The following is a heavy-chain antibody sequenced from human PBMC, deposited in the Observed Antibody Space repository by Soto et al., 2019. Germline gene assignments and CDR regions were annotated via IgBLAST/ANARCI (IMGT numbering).Heavy chain of an antibody. V-gene: IGHV3-30-3*01. J-gene: IGHJ4*02. Sequence: QVQLVESGGGVVQPGRSLRLSCAASGFTFSSYAMQWVRQAPGKGLEWVAVISYDGSNKYYADSVKGRFTLSRDNSKNTLYLQMNSRRAEDTAVYYCARDPGGSDFAEWTYYFDYWGQGTLVTVSS. CDR3: ARDPGGSDFAEWTYYFDY. D-gene: IGHD3-16*01. CDR2: ISYDGSNK. CDR1: GFTFSSYA.